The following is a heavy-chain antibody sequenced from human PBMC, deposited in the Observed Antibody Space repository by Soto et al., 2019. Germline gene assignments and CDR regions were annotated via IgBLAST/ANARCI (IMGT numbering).Heavy chain of an antibody. CDR3: ARVKKQLVWGDAYYYYGMDV. D-gene: IGHD6-6*01. V-gene: IGHV4-30-4*01. J-gene: IGHJ6*02. CDR2: MYYSGST. Sequence: QVQLQESGPGLVKPSQTLSLTCTVSGGSISSGDHYWSWIRQPPGKGLEWIAYMYYSGSTYYNPSLKRRVTISVDTSKNQFSLTLSSVTAADTAVYYCARVKKQLVWGDAYYYYGMDVWGQGTTVTVSS. CDR1: GGSISSGDHY.